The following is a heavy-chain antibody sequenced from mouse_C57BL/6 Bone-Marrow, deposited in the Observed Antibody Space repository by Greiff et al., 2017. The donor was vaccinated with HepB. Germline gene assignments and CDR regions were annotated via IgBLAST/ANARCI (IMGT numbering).Heavy chain of an antibody. D-gene: IGHD1-1*01. CDR3: ARNYYGSSYVDYFDY. CDR2: ISSGSSTI. CDR1: GFTFSDYG. V-gene: IGHV5-17*01. Sequence: EVQVVESGGGLVKPGGSLKLSCAASGFTFSDYGMHWVRQAPEKGLEWVAYISSGSSTIYYADTVTGRFTISRDNAKNTLFLQMTSLRSEDTVMYYCARNYYGSSYVDYFDYWGQGTTLTVSS. J-gene: IGHJ2*01.